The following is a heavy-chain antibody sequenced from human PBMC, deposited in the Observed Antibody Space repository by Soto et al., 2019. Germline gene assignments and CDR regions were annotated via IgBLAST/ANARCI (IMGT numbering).Heavy chain of an antibody. Sequence: PGGSLRLSCAPSAFTLSSYAMSWVRQAPGKGLDWVSAISGSGGSTYYADSVKGRFTISRDNSKNTLYLQMNSLRAEDTAVYYCAKVREPYYSVGMDVWGQGTTVTVSS. CDR3: AKVREPYYSVGMDV. D-gene: IGHD3-10*01. J-gene: IGHJ6*02. CDR1: AFTLSSYA. V-gene: IGHV3-23*01. CDR2: ISGSGGST.